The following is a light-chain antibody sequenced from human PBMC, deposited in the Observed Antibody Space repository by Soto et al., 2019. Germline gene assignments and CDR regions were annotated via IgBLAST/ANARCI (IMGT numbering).Light chain of an antibody. V-gene: IGKV1-12*01. Sequence: DIQMTQSPSSLSASVGARGTITCRASQHIGKNLAWYQQIPGKAPKLLISPASTLQSGVPPRFSASGSGTDFTLTVGGLQPEDAATYYCQQTKGFPLTFGGGTKVEI. CDR3: QQTKGFPLT. CDR1: QHIGKN. J-gene: IGKJ4*01. CDR2: PAS.